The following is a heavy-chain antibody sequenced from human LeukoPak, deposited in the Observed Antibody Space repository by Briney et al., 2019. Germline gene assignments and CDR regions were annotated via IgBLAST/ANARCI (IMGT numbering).Heavy chain of an antibody. V-gene: IGHV4-39*07. D-gene: IGHD3-22*01. CDR2: IYYSGST. Sequence: PSETLSLTCTVSGGSISSSSYYWGWIRQPPGKGLEWIGSIYYSGSTYYNPSLKSRVTISVDTSKNQFSLKLSSVTAADTAVYYCAITDYYDSSGYYPHWGQGTLVTVSS. CDR1: GGSISSSSYY. CDR3: AITDYYDSSGYYPH. J-gene: IGHJ4*02.